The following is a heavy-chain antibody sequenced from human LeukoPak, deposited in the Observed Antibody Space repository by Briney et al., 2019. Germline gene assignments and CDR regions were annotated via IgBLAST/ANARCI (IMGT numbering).Heavy chain of an antibody. CDR3: ARMRGYYDSSGYYYRGNWFDP. Sequence: SQTLSLTCTVSNGSMNSGGYYWSWIRQHPGKGLEWIGSIYYFGNTYYNPSLKSRVTISVDTSKNQFSLKLSSVTAADTAVYYCARMRGYYDSSGYYYRGNWFDPWGQGTLVTVSS. J-gene: IGHJ5*02. CDR2: IYYFGNT. D-gene: IGHD3-22*01. V-gene: IGHV4-31*03. CDR1: NGSMNSGGYY.